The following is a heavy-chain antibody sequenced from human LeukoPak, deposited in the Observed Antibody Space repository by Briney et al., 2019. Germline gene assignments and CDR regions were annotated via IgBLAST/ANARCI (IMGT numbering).Heavy chain of an antibody. V-gene: IGHV1-69*04. D-gene: IGHD2-2*01. CDR2: IIPILGIA. CDR1: GGTFSSYA. J-gene: IGHJ5*02. CDR3: APYCSSTSCNLRQWFDP. Sequence: GASVKVSCKASGGTFSSYAISWVGQAPGQGLEWMGRIIPILGIANYAQKFQGRVTITADKSTSTAYMELSSLRSEDTAVYYCAPYCSSTSCNLRQWFDPWGQGTLVTVSS.